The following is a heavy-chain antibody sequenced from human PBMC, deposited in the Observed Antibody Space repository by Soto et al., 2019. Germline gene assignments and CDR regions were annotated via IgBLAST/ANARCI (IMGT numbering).Heavy chain of an antibody. Sequence: GGSLRLSCAASGFTFSSYAMSWVCQAPGKGLEWVSAISGSGGSTYYADSVKGRFTISRDNSKNTLYLQMNSLRAEDTAVYYCAKEVSYDSSGYYSLFDYWGQGTLVTVSS. D-gene: IGHD3-22*01. V-gene: IGHV3-23*01. CDR2: ISGSGGST. CDR3: AKEVSYDSSGYYSLFDY. CDR1: GFTFSSYA. J-gene: IGHJ4*02.